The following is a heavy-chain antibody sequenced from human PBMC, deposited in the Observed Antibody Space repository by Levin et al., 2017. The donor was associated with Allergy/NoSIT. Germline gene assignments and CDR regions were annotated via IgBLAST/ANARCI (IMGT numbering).Heavy chain of an antibody. CDR2: ISSSSSYT. D-gene: IGHD2-2*01. J-gene: IGHJ6*03. Sequence: GESLKISCAASGFTFSDYYMSWIRQAPGKGLEWVSYISSSSSYTNYADSVKGRFTISRDNAKNSLYLQMNSLRAEDTAVYYCARIITAAMPFYYYYYYMDVWGKGTTVTVSS. CDR1: GFTFSDYY. CDR3: ARIITAAMPFYYYYYYMDV. V-gene: IGHV3-11*03.